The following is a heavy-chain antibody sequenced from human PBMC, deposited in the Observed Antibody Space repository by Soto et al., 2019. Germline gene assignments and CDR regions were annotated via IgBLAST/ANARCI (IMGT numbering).Heavy chain of an antibody. CDR3: ARGKMDIVVVPAARDLFGMDV. Sequence: QVQLQESGPGLVKPSQTLSLTCTVSGGSISSGGYYWSWIRQHPGKGLEWIGYIYYSGSTYYNPSIKSRVTISVDTSKNQCSLKLSSVTAADTAVYYCARGKMDIVVVPAARDLFGMDVWGQGTTVTVSS. CDR2: IYYSGST. V-gene: IGHV4-31*03. D-gene: IGHD2-2*03. CDR1: GGSISSGGYY. J-gene: IGHJ6*02.